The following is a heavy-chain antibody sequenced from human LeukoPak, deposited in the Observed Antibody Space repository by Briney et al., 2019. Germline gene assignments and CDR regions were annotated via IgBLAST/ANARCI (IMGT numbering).Heavy chain of an antibody. V-gene: IGHV3-48*03. CDR1: GFTFSSYE. Sequence: PGGSLRISCAASGFTFSSYEMNWVRQAPGKGLEWLSHISNSGSSIHYADSVKGRFTISRDNAKNSLYLQMNSLRAEDTAVYYCARTRDGPFDYWGQGTLVTVSS. J-gene: IGHJ4*02. D-gene: IGHD5-24*01. CDR2: ISNSGSSI. CDR3: ARTRDGPFDY.